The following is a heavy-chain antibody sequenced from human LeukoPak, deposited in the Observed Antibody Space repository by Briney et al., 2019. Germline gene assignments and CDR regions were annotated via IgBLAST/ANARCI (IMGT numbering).Heavy chain of an antibody. V-gene: IGHV4-31*02. D-gene: IGHD1-26*01. CDR2: IYYSGST. Sequence: LRLPCAASGFTFSSYAMSWVRQAPGKGLEWIGYIYYSGSTYYNPSLKSRVTISVDTSKNQFSLKLSSVTAADTAVYYCARDRSGSYLFDYWGQGTLVTVSS. CDR1: GFTFSSYA. CDR3: ARDRSGSYLFDY. J-gene: IGHJ4*02.